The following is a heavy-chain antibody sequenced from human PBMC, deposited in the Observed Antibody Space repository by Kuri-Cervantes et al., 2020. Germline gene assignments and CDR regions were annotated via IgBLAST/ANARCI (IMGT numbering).Heavy chain of an antibody. V-gene: IGHV1-69*13. D-gene: IGHD5-12*01. J-gene: IGHJ6*03. Sequence: SVKVSCKASGYTFTSYGISWVRQAPGQGLEWMGGIIPIFGTANYAQKFQGRVTITADESTSTAYMELSSLRSEDTAVYYCARGRGIVATFDYYYMDVWGKGTTVTVSS. CDR2: IIPIFGTA. CDR3: ARGRGIVATFDYYYMDV. CDR1: GYTFTSYG.